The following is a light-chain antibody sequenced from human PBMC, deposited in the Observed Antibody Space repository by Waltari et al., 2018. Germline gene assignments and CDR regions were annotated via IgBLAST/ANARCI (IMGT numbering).Light chain of an antibody. CDR2: YDS. V-gene: IGLV3-21*04. Sequence: SYVVTQSPSVSVAPGATARITCGGDKIGSNSVHWYQQRPGQAPVLVISYDSARPSGIPERFSGSNSGNTATLTISWVEAEDEADYYCLVWHSTTDHHGVFGGGTKLTVL. CDR3: LVWHSTTDHHGV. J-gene: IGLJ2*01. CDR1: KIGSNS.